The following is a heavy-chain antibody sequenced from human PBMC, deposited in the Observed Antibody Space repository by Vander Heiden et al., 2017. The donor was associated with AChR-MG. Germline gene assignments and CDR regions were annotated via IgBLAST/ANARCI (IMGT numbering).Heavy chain of an antibody. CDR2: IIPILGSA. CDR3: ARGRGASYRVSYYYYMDV. V-gene: IGHV1-69*01. D-gene: IGHD2-15*01. Sequence: VQLVQSGAEVKKPGSSVKVPCQTSGGPFSNIISRVRQAPGQGLEWMGGIIPILGSANYAQKFQGRVTITADESTSTAYMGLSGLRSEDTAVYYCARGRGASYRVSYYYYMDVWGKGTPVTVS. CDR1: GGPFSNI. J-gene: IGHJ6*03.